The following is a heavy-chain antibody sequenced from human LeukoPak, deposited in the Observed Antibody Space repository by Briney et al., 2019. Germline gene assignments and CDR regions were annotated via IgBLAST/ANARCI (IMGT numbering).Heavy chain of an antibody. CDR3: AASAMVNGMDV. CDR2: IYSGGST. CDR1: GFTVSRNY. Sequence: PGGSLRLSCAASGFTVSRNYMSWVRQAPGKGLEWVSVIYSGGSTYYADSVKGRFTISRDNSKNTLYLQMNSLRAEDTAVYYCAASAMVNGMDVWGQATTVTVSS. D-gene: IGHD5-18*01. J-gene: IGHJ6*02. V-gene: IGHV3-66*02.